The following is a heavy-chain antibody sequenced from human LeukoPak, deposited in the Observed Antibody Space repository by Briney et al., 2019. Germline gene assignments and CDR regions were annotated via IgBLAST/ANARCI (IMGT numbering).Heavy chain of an antibody. V-gene: IGHV3-7*01. Sequence: GGSLRLSCAASGFTFSSYWMSWVRQAPGKGLEWVANIKQDGSEKYYVYFVKGRFTISSDTAKNSLYLQINTLRAEDTAVYYCARDFSGLRTTVVTPSFAYWGQGTLVTVSS. CDR3: ARDFSGLRTTVVTPSFAY. D-gene: IGHD4-23*01. J-gene: IGHJ4*02. CDR1: GFTFSSYW. CDR2: IKQDGSEK.